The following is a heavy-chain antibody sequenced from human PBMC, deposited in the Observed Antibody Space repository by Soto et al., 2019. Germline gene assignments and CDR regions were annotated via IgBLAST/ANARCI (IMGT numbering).Heavy chain of an antibody. CDR2: IRSKAYGGTT. Sequence: GGSLRLSCVASGFTFGDYALNWFRQAPGKGLEWVGFIRSKAYGGTTEYAAAVKGRFTISRDDSKSIAYLQVNSLQTEDTAVYYCTRPYSNLPLVFDYWGQGT. V-gene: IGHV3-49*03. D-gene: IGHD4-4*01. J-gene: IGHJ4*02. CDR3: TRPYSNLPLVFDY. CDR1: GFTFGDYA.